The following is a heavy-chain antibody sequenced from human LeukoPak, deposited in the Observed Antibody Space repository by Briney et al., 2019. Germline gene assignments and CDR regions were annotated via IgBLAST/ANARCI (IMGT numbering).Heavy chain of an antibody. Sequence: PGGSLRLSCAASGFTFSSYGMHWVRQAPGKGLEWVAFIRYDGSNKYYADSVKGRFTISRDNSKNTLYLQMNSLRAEDTAVYYCAKDSGDVPAAIPDAFDIWGQGTMVTVSS. D-gene: IGHD2-2*01. V-gene: IGHV3-30*02. CDR1: GFTFSSYG. CDR2: IRYDGSNK. CDR3: AKDSGDVPAAIPDAFDI. J-gene: IGHJ3*02.